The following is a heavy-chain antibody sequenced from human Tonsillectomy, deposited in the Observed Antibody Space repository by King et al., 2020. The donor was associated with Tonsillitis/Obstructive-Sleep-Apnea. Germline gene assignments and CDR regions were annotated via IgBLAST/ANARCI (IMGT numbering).Heavy chain of an antibody. CDR2: IEPSDSYT. V-gene: IGHV5-10-1*01. J-gene: IGHJ6*03. Sequence: QLVQSGAEVKKPGESLRISCKGSGYSFTNYWINWVRQMPGKGLEWMGRIEPSDSYTTYSPSFQGHVTISADKSISTAYLQWSSLKASDTAMYYCARHPERSGYYTRYYMDVWAKGTTVTVSS. CDR3: ARHPERSGYYTRYYMDV. D-gene: IGHD3-3*01. CDR1: GYSFTNYW.